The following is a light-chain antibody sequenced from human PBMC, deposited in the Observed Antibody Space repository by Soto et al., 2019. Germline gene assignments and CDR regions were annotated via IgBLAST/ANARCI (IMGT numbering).Light chain of an antibody. CDR3: QQYKMDSRT. J-gene: IGKJ4*01. Sequence: RLTQFPSTLSASVGDSVTISCRASQPIXSWFAWYQEKPGKAPKVLXAYASNLERGCPSRLSGSGSVTEFTLAISSLQAYYFANYYFQQYKMDSRTFGGGTKVDI. V-gene: IGKV1-5*01. CDR2: YAS. CDR1: QPIXSW.